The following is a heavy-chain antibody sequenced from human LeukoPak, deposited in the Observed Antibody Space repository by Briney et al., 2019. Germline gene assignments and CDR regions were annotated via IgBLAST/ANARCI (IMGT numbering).Heavy chain of an antibody. Sequence: GGSLRLSCAASGFTVSSNYMSWVRQAPGKGLEWVSVIYSGGSTYYADSVKGRFTISRDNSKNTMYLQMNSLRAEDTAVYYCARERRPYDILTGSNYYYGMDVWGKGTTVTVSS. CDR1: GFTVSSNY. CDR3: ARERRPYDILTGSNYYYGMDV. D-gene: IGHD3-9*01. V-gene: IGHV3-53*01. J-gene: IGHJ6*04. CDR2: IYSGGST.